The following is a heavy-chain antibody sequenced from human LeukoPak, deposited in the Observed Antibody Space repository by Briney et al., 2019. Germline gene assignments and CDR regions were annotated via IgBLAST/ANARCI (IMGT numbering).Heavy chain of an antibody. Sequence: ASVKVSCKASGYTFTGYYMHWVRQAPGQGLEWMGWMNPDSGDTGYAQKFQGRLTMTRNTSISTAYMELSTLRSEDTAVYYCARGRGYNYGHNYMDVWGKGTTVTISS. CDR1: GYTFTGYY. V-gene: IGHV1-8*02. CDR2: MNPDSGDT. CDR3: ARGRGYNYGHNYMDV. D-gene: IGHD5-18*01. J-gene: IGHJ6*03.